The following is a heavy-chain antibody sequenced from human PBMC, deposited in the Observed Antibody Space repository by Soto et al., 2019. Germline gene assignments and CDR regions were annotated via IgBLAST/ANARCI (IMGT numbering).Heavy chain of an antibody. J-gene: IGHJ6*02. CDR3: AKDYEYCISGDCYSAHYGMDV. D-gene: IGHD2-21*02. V-gene: IGHV3-30*18. CDR2: ISFNGDNK. CDR1: GFIFSGYG. Sequence: QVHLAESGGGVVQPGTSLRLACATSGFIFSGYGMHWVRQAPGKGLEWVAAISFNGDNKYYVGSVKGRFTISRDSSKNSVYLQMDRLEREDTAVYYCAKDYEYCISGDCYSAHYGMDVWGQGTTVTVSS.